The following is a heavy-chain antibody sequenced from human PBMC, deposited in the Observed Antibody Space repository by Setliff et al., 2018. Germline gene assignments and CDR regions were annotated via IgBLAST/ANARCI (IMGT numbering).Heavy chain of an antibody. CDR1: GGTFSSYA. Sequence: SVKVSCKASGGTFSSYAISWVRQAPGQGLEWMGGIIPIFGTANYAQKSQGRVTMTRKTSISTAYMELSSLRSEDTAVYYCARGAPGRYCSGGSCSYFDYWGQGILVTVSS. V-gene: IGHV1-69*05. CDR3: ARGAPGRYCSGGSCSYFDY. CDR2: IIPIFGTA. D-gene: IGHD2-15*01. J-gene: IGHJ4*02.